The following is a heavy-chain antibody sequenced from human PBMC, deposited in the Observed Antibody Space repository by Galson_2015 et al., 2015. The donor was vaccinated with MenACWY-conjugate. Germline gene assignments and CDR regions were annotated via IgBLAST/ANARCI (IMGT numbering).Heavy chain of an antibody. CDR2: ISSSSSYI. J-gene: IGHJ4*02. Sequence: SLRLSCAASGFTFSSYSMNWVRQAPGKGLEWVSSISSSSSYIYYADSVKGRFTISRDNAKNSLYLQMNSLRAEDTAVCYCVDFAVAGTRDWGQGTLVTVSS. V-gene: IGHV3-21*01. CDR3: VDFAVAGTRD. CDR1: GFTFSSYS. D-gene: IGHD6-19*01.